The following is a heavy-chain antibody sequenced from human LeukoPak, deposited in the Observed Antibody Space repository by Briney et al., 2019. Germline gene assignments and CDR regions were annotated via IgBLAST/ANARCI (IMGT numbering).Heavy chain of an antibody. CDR2: IYSDNT. V-gene: IGHV3-53*01. J-gene: IGHJ4*02. CDR1: GFTFSSYA. D-gene: IGHD4/OR15-4a*01. CDR3: ARRAGAYSRPYDY. Sequence: GGSLRLSCAASGFTFSSYAMHWVRQAPGKGLEWVSFIYSDNTHYSDSVKGRFTISRDNSKNTLYLQMNSLRAEDTAVYYCARRAGAYSRPYDYWGQGTLVTVSS.